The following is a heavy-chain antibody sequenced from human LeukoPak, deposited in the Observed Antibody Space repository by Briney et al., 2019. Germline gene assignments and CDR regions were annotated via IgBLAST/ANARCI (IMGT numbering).Heavy chain of an antibody. V-gene: IGHV3-9*01. J-gene: IGHJ4*02. CDR3: AKDISGRGSCYFH. Sequence: GGSLRLSCAASGFTFDDYAMHWVRQAPGKGLEWVSGISWNSGSIGYADSVKGRFTISRDNAKNSLYLQMNSLRAEDTALYYCAKDISGRGSCYFHWGQGTLVTVSS. D-gene: IGHD2-15*01. CDR1: GFTFDDYA. CDR2: ISWNSGSI.